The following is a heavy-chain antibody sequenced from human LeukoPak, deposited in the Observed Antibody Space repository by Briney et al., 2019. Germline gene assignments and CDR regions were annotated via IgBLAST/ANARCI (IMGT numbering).Heavy chain of an antibody. V-gene: IGHV6-1*01. D-gene: IGHD1-26*01. CDR2: TYYKSKWYN. CDR1: GDSVSSNSAT. Sequence: SQTLSLTCALSGDSVSSNSATWNWIRQSPSRGLEWLGRTYYKSKWYNDYAVSVKSRITINSDTSKNQFSLQLSSVTPEDTAVYYCARVSSPWSPRDAFDIWGQGTVVTVSS. CDR3: ARVSSPWSPRDAFDI. J-gene: IGHJ3*02.